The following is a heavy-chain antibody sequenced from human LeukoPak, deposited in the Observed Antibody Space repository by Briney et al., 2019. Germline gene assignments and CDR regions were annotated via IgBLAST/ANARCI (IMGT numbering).Heavy chain of an antibody. CDR1: GFTVSSNY. Sequence: GGPLRLSCAASGFTVSSNYMSWVRQAPGKGPEWVSVIYSGGSTYYADSVKGRFTISRDNSKNTLYLQMNSLRAEYTAVYYCARGLFRGAFDIWGQGTMVTVSS. CDR3: ARGLFRGAFDI. D-gene: IGHD3-10*01. CDR2: IYSGGST. J-gene: IGHJ3*02. V-gene: IGHV3-53*01.